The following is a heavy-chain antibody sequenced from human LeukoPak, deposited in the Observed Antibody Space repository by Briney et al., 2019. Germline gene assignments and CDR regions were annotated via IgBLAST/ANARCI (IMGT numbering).Heavy chain of an antibody. V-gene: IGHV4-34*01. J-gene: IGHJ4*02. CDR3: ERGDYYYDSSGEFDY. Sequence: SETLSLTCAVYGGSFSGYYWSWIRQPPGKGLEWIGEINHSGSTNYNPSPKSRVTISVDTSKNQFSLKLSSVTAAETAVYYCERGDYYYDSSGEFDYWGQGTLVTVSS. CDR2: INHSGST. D-gene: IGHD3-22*01. CDR1: GGSFSGYY.